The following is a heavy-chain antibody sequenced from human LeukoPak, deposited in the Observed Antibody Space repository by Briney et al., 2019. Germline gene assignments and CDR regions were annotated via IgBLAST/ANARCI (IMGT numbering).Heavy chain of an antibody. J-gene: IGHJ4*02. V-gene: IGHV4-39*07. CDR2: IYYSGST. CDR1: GGSISSSSYY. D-gene: IGHD2-15*01. Sequence: PSETLSLTRTVSGGSISSSSYYWGWIRQPPGKGLEWIGSIYYSGSTYYNPSLKSRVSISVDTSKNQFSLKLSSVTAADTAVYYCVRSKVGYCRGGSCYSADVDYWGQGTLVTVSS. CDR3: VRSKVGYCRGGSCYSADVDY.